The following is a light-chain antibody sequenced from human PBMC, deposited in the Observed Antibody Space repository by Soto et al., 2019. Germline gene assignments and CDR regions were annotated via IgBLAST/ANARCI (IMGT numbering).Light chain of an antibody. CDR1: NSDVGSYPY. Sequence: QSALTQPASVSGSPGQSITISCTGTNSDVGSYPYVSWYQQHPGKAPKLMIYDVNSRPSGVSNRFSGSKSGNMASLTISGLQAEDEADYYCGSYTTSSTVVFGGGTKLTVL. V-gene: IGLV2-14*03. CDR3: GSYTTSSTVV. CDR2: DVN. J-gene: IGLJ2*01.